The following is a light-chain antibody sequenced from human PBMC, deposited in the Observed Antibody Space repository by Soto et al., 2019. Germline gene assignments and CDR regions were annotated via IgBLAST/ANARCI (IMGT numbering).Light chain of an antibody. Sequence: QSALTQPASVSGSPGQSITITCTGSNTDIGADKFVSWYQQPPGAAPKLIIFDVSNRPSRVSHRFSGSKSGNTASLTISRLQPEDESDYYCTSFTPNRALVFGAGTKLTVL. CDR1: NTDIGADKF. CDR2: DVS. V-gene: IGLV2-14*03. CDR3: TSFTPNRALV. J-gene: IGLJ3*02.